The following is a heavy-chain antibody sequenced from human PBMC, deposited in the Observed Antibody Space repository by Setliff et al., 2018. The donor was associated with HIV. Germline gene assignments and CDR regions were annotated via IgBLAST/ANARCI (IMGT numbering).Heavy chain of an antibody. Sequence: PGGSLRLSCAASRFLFDDYAMHWVRQAPGKGLEWVSGISWNSGSIGYADSVKGRFTISRDNAKNSLYLQMNSLRVEDMALYYCARDGPTETNFYYGMDVWGQGTTVTVSS. J-gene: IGHJ6*02. CDR2: ISWNSGSI. CDR3: ARDGPTETNFYYGMDV. D-gene: IGHD4-4*01. CDR1: RFLFDDYA. V-gene: IGHV3-9*03.